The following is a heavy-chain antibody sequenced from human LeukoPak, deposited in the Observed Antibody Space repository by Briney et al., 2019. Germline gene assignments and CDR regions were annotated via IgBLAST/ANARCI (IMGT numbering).Heavy chain of an antibody. CDR3: AKSPNYDILTGLLGFDY. V-gene: IGHV3-9*01. CDR1: GFTFDDYA. Sequence: GGSLRLSCAASGFTFDDYAMHWVRQAPGKGLEWVSGISWNSGSIGYADSVKGRFTISRDNAKNSLYLQMNSLRAEDTALYYCAKSPNYDILTGLLGFDYWRQGTLVTVSS. D-gene: IGHD3-9*01. CDR2: ISWNSGSI. J-gene: IGHJ4*02.